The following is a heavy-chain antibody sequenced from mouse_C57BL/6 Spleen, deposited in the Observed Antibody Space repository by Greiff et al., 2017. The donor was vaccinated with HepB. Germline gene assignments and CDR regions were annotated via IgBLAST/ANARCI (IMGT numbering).Heavy chain of an antibody. CDR1: GFTFSSYA. CDR2: ISSGGDYI. D-gene: IGHD1-1*01. V-gene: IGHV5-9-1*02. J-gene: IGHJ4*01. CDR3: TRDPCITTVVAGAMDY. Sequence: EVKVEESGEGLVKPGGSLKLSCAASGFTFSSYAMSWVRQTPEKRLEWVAYISSGGDYIYYADTVKGRFTISRDNARNTLYLQMSSLKSEDTAMYYCTRDPCITTVVAGAMDYWGQGTSVTVSS.